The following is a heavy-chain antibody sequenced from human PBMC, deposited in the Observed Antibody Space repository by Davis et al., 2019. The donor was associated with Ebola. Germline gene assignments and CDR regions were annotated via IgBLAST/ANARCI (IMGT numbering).Heavy chain of an antibody. CDR1: GFTLSSCA. CDR3: AKKYHNSWPSFDY. CDR2: VGSDRGT. V-gene: IGHV3-23*01. Sequence: GESLKISCAASGFTLSSCAMSWVRQAPGKGLEWVSGVGSDRGTHYSDSVRGRFTISRDDSKNMLYLQMNTLRAEDTAVYYCAKKYHNSWPSFDYWGQGALVTVSS. D-gene: IGHD6-13*01. J-gene: IGHJ4*02.